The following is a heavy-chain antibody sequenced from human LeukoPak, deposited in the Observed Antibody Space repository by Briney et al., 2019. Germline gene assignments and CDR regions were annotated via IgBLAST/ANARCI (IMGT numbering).Heavy chain of an antibody. Sequence: GGSLRLSCAASGFTFSSYWMSWVRQAPGKGLEWVANIKQDGSEKYYVDSVKGRFTISRDNAKNSLYLQMNSLRAEDTAVYYCARAYEVDNHHPDYWGQGTLVTVSS. CDR1: GFTFSSYW. J-gene: IGHJ4*02. CDR3: ARAYEVDNHHPDY. V-gene: IGHV3-7*01. D-gene: IGHD3-16*01. CDR2: IKQDGSEK.